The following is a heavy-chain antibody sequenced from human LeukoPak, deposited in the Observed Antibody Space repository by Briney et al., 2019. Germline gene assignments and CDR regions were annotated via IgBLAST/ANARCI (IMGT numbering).Heavy chain of an antibody. CDR1: GYTFTSYY. Sequence: GASVKVSCKASGYTFTSYYMHWVRQAPGQGLEWMGIINPSGGSTSYAQKFQGRVTMTRDTSTSTAYMELRSLRSDDTAVYYCARDSYRNYDFWSGYSQLTNWFDPWGQGTLVTVSS. J-gene: IGHJ5*02. CDR2: INPSGGST. CDR3: ARDSYRNYDFWSGYSQLTNWFDP. D-gene: IGHD3-3*01. V-gene: IGHV1-46*01.